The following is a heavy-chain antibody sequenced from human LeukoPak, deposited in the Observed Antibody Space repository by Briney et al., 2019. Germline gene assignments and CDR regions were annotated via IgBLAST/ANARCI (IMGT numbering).Heavy chain of an antibody. D-gene: IGHD1-26*01. CDR2: IYYTGDT. J-gene: IGHJ4*02. CDR1: GGSISSGYY. V-gene: IGHV4-31*03. Sequence: SETLSLTCTVSGGSISSGYYWRWIRQRPGKGLEWIGYIYYTGDTYYNPSLKSRVMILVETSQNQFSLKLSSVTAADTAVYYCARGPEWVDSWGQGTLLTVSS. CDR3: ARGPEWVDS.